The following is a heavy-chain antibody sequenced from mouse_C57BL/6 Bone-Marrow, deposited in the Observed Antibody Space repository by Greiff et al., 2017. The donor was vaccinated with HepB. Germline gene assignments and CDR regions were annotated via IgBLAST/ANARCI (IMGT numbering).Heavy chain of an antibody. V-gene: IGHV5-17*01. CDR2: ISSGSSTI. Sequence: EVKVMESGGGLVKPGGSLKLSCAASGFTLSDYGMHWVRQAPEKGLDWVAYISSGSSTIYYAATVKSRFTISRDNAKNTLFLQMTSLRSEETAMYYCAREDWDWWVQGTTLTVSS. CDR1: GFTLSDYG. CDR3: AREDWDW. J-gene: IGHJ2*01. D-gene: IGHD4-1*01.